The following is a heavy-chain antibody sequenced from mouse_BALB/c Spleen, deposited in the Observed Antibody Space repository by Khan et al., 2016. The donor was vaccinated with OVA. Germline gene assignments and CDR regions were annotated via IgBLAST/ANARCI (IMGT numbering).Heavy chain of an antibody. J-gene: IGHJ4*01. CDR3: ARAYYGNYGKAMDY. V-gene: IGHV2-6-7*01. D-gene: IGHD2-10*01. CDR1: GFSLTGYG. Sequence: QVQLKQSGPGLVAPSQSLSITCTVSGFSLTGYGVNWVRQPPGKGLEWLGMIWGDGSTDYNSALISRLSTFKANSKSQIFVKMNSLQTDETARYYCARAYYGNYGKAMDYWGQGTSVTVSS. CDR2: IWGDGST.